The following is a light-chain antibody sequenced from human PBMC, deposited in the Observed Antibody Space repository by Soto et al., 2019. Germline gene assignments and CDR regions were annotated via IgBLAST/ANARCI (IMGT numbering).Light chain of an antibody. CDR1: QSLAYSDGNTY. CDR2: KVS. J-gene: IGKJ2*01. Sequence: DVVMTQSPLSLPVTLGQPASISCRSSQSLAYSDGNTYLNWFQQRPGQSPRRLIYKVSNRDSGVPDRLSGSGSGTDFTLKSSRVEAEDVGVYYCMQGTHWPPYTFGQGTKLEIK. CDR3: MQGTHWPPYT. V-gene: IGKV2-30*01.